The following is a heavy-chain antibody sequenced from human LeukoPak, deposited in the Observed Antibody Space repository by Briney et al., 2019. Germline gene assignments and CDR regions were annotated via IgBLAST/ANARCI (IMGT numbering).Heavy chain of an antibody. Sequence: GESLRLPCAASGFTFSSYAMSWVRQAPGKGLEWVSAISGSGGSAYYADSVKGRFTISRDNSKNTLYLQMNSLRAEDTAVYYCAKDLPYDILTGYDYWGQGTLVTVSS. J-gene: IGHJ4*02. V-gene: IGHV3-23*01. CDR3: AKDLPYDILTGYDY. D-gene: IGHD3-9*01. CDR1: GFTFSSYA. CDR2: ISGSGGSA.